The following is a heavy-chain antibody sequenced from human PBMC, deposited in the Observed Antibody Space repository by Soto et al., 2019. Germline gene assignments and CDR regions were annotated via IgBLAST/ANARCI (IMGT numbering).Heavy chain of an antibody. V-gene: IGHV3-23*01. Sequence: PGGSLRLSCAASGFTFSSYWMHWVRQAPGKGLEWVSRISGSGGSTYYADSVKGRFTISRDNSKNTLYLQMNSLRAEDTAVYYCAKKPPMDSPSSVDWYFDLWGRGTLVTVSS. CDR1: GFTFSSYW. J-gene: IGHJ2*01. CDR2: ISGSGGST. CDR3: AKKPPMDSPSSVDWYFDL. D-gene: IGHD2-2*03.